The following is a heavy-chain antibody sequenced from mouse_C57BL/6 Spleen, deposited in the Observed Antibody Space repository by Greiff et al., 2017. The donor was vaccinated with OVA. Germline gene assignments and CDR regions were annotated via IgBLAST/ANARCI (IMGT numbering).Heavy chain of an antibody. J-gene: IGHJ1*03. V-gene: IGHV1-82*01. CDR1: GYAFSSSW. D-gene: IGHD2-1*01. CDR2: IYPGDGDT. CDR3: ARRRDYYGNYEGYFDV. Sequence: QVQLQQSGPELVKPGASVKISCKASGYAFSSSWMNWVKQRPGKGLEWIGRIYPGDGDTNYNGKFKGKATLTADKSSSTAYMQLSSLTSEDSAVYFCARRRDYYGNYEGYFDVWGTGTTVTVSS.